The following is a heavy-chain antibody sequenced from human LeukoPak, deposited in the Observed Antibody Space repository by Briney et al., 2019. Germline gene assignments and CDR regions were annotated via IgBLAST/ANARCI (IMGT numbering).Heavy chain of an antibody. CDR2: ISYDGSNK. Sequence: KPGGSLRLSCAASGFTFSSYGMHWVRQAPGKGLEWVAVISYDGSNKYYADSVKGRFTISRDNSKNTLYLQMNSLRAEDTAVYYCAKAPTMAVAYCGGDCYSSSEYYFDYWGQGTLVTVSS. J-gene: IGHJ4*02. CDR1: GFTFSSYG. CDR3: AKAPTMAVAYCGGDCYSSSEYYFDY. D-gene: IGHD2-21*02. V-gene: IGHV3-30*18.